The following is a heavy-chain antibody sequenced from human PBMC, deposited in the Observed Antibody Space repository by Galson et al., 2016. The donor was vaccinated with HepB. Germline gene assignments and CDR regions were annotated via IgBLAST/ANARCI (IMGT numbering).Heavy chain of an antibody. J-gene: IGHJ4*02. CDR2: IRGSGGST. CDR3: AKIGQRTPLPDY. Sequence: SLRLSCAASGFTFSSYDMSWVRQAPGKGLEWVSAIRGSGGSTFYADSVEGRFTISRDNSMNTLYLQMNSLRAEDTAVYYCAKIGQRTPLPDYWGQGTLVTVSS. V-gene: IGHV3-23*01. CDR1: GFTFSSYD.